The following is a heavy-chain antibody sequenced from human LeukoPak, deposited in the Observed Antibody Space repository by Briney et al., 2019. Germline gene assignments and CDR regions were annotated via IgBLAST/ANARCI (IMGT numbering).Heavy chain of an antibody. V-gene: IGHV3-21*01. CDR1: GFTLSSYS. CDR3: ARRVAARRYYFDY. CDR2: ISSSSSYI. J-gene: IGHJ4*02. Sequence: GGSLRLSCAASGFTLSSYSMNWVRQAPGKGLEWVSSISSSSSYIYYADSVKGRFTISRDNAKNSLYLQMNSLRAEDTAVYYCARRVAARRYYFDYWGQGTLVTVSS. D-gene: IGHD6-13*01.